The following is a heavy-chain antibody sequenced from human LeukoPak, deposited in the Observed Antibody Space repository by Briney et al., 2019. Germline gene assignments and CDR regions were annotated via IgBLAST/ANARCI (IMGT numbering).Heavy chain of an antibody. CDR2: INHSGST. CDR1: GGSFSGYY. V-gene: IGHV4-34*01. Sequence: SETLSLTCAVYGGSFSGYYWSWIRQPPGKGLEWIGEINHSGSTYYNPSLKSRVTISVDTSKNQFSLKLSSVTAADTAVYYCARDDRSYCGGDCYSNWFDPWGQGTPVTVSS. J-gene: IGHJ5*02. D-gene: IGHD2-21*01. CDR3: ARDDRSYCGGDCYSNWFDP.